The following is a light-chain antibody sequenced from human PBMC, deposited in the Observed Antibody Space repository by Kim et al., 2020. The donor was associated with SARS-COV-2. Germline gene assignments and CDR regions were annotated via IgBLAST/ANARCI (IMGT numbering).Light chain of an antibody. J-gene: IGLJ2*01. V-gene: IGLV3-19*01. CDR2: GKN. CDR1: SLRSYY. CDR3: NPRDSSGNHVV. Sequence: ALGQTVRITRQGDSLRSYYASWYQQKPGQAPVLVIYGKNNRPSGIPDRFSGSSSGNTASLTITGAQAEDEADYYCNPRDSSGNHVVFGGGPQLTVL.